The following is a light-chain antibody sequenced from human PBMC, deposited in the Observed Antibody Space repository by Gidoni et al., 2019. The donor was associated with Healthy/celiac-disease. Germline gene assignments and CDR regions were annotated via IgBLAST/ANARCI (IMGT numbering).Light chain of an antibody. CDR3: QQYGSSPPNT. Sequence: IVLTQSPGTLSLSPGERATLSCRASQSVSSSYLAWYQQKPGQAPRLLIYGASSRATGIPDRFSGSGSGPDFTLTISRLEPEDFAVYYCQQYGSSPPNTFGQGTKLEIK. CDR2: GAS. CDR1: QSVSSSY. J-gene: IGKJ2*01. V-gene: IGKV3-20*01.